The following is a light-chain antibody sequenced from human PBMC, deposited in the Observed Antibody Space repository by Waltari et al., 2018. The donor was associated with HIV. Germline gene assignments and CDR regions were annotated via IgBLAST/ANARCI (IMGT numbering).Light chain of an antibody. CDR1: SSDIGPYNY. J-gene: IGLJ2*01. CDR2: DVT. V-gene: IGLV2-8*01. CDR3: ASHAGSKDV. Sequence: QSALTQPPSASGSPGQSVTISCTGTSSDIGPYNYVAWYQQYPGKAPQLRIYDVTKRPAGVPDRFSGSKSGNTASLTVSGLQAEDEADYYCASHAGSKDVFGGGTKLTVL.